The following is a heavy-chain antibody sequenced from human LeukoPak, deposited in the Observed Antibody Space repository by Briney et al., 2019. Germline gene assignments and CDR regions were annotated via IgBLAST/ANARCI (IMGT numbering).Heavy chain of an antibody. Sequence: PSETLSLTCSVSGGSIRSGDHHWAWVRQPPGKGLEFIGSLDESGRPYYNRPLKSRVSISGDTSGKQFSLNLTSVTAADTAVYFCARDLGGYPFSMDVWGRGTTVIVSS. CDR2: LDESGRP. D-gene: IGHD2-15*01. J-gene: IGHJ6*03. V-gene: IGHV4-39*07. CDR1: GGSIRSGDHH. CDR3: ARDLGGYPFSMDV.